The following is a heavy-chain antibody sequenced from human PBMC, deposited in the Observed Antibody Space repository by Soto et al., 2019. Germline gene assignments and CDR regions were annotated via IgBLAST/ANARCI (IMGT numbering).Heavy chain of an antibody. CDR3: ARDQGNSSSWPIDF. CDR1: GYILTDHY. D-gene: IGHD6-13*01. J-gene: IGHJ4*02. V-gene: IGHV1-2*04. Sequence: ASVKVSCKTSGYILTDHYIHWVRQAPGQGLEWMGYINPKNGDTTYEQKFQGWVTMTRDTSVNTAYIDLRSLRFNDTAVYYCARDQGNSSSWPIDFWGQGTQVTVSS. CDR2: INPKNGDT.